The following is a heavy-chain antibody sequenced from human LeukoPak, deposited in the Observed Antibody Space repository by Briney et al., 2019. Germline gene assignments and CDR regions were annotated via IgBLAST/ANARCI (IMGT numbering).Heavy chain of an antibody. CDR2: IYPGDSDT. Sequence: GESLKISCKGSGYSFTSYWIGWVRRMPGKGLEWMGIIYPGDSDTRYSPSFQGQVTISADKSISTAYLQWSSLKASDTAMYCCARAYYYDSSGYYYGADAFDIWGQGTMVTVSS. CDR1: GYSFTSYW. CDR3: ARAYYYDSSGYYYGADAFDI. J-gene: IGHJ3*02. D-gene: IGHD3-22*01. V-gene: IGHV5-51*01.